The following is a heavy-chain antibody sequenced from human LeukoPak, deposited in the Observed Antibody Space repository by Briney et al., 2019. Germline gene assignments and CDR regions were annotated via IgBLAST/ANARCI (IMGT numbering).Heavy chain of an antibody. CDR1: GFTVSSNY. J-gene: IGHJ3*02. CDR2: IYSGGST. D-gene: IGHD6-13*01. Sequence: GGSLRLSCAASGFTVSSNYMSWVRQAPGEGLEWVSVIYSGGSTYYADSVKGRFTISRDNSKNTLYLQMNSLRAEDTAVYYCARSVSSWKDAFDIWGQGTMVTVSS. CDR3: ARSVSSWKDAFDI. V-gene: IGHV3-53*01.